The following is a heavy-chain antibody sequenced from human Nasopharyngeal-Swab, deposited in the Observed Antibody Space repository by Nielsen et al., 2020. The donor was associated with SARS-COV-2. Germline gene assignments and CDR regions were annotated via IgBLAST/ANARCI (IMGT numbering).Heavy chain of an antibody. CDR1: GFTFSSYG. J-gene: IGHJ5*02. CDR3: ARPLSRDSTWTTEANWFDP. D-gene: IGHD6-13*01. Sequence: GESLMISCAASGFTFSSYGMHWVRQAPGKGLEWVAFIAHDASNQYYGDSVKGRFSISRDSSKNTVYLQMNSLRAEDTALYHCARPLSRDSTWTTEANWFDPWGQGTLVTVSS. V-gene: IGHV3-33*05. CDR2: IAHDASNQ.